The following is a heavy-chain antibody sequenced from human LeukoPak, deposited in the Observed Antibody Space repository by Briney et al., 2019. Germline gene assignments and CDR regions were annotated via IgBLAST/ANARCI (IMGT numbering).Heavy chain of an antibody. CDR3: ATPDSSGYYYLS. CDR2: IFYTGTI. D-gene: IGHD3-22*01. Sequence: SETLSLTCTVSGDSVSNYYWSWIRQPPGKGLEWIGYIFYTGTIKYNLSLKSRVTISADTSKNQVSLRLSSVTAADTAVYYCATPDSSGYYYLSWGQGTLVTVSS. V-gene: IGHV4-59*08. J-gene: IGHJ5*02. CDR1: GDSVSNYY.